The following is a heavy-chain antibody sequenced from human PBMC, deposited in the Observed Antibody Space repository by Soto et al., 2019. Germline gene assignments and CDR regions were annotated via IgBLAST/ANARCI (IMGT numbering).Heavy chain of an antibody. Sequence: QVQLVQSGAEVKKPGASVKVSCKASGYTFTSYGISWVRQAPGQGLEWMGWISAYNGNTKYAQKFQGRVTMTTDTTTIIAKMKVRSLRSNDTAMLYLARDAAAGLNDYWGQGTLVTVST. D-gene: IGHD6-13*01. J-gene: IGHJ4*02. CDR3: ARDAAAGLNDY. CDR2: ISAYNGNT. V-gene: IGHV1-18*01. CDR1: GYTFTSYG.